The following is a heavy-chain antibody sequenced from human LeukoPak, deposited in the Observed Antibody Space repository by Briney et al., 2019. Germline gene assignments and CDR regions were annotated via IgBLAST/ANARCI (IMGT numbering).Heavy chain of an antibody. CDR1: GFTFSSYG. D-gene: IGHD3-16*02. V-gene: IGHV3-33*01. Sequence: GGSLRLSCAASGFTFSSYGMHWVRQAPGKGLEWVAVIWYDGSNKYYADSVKGRFTISRDNSKNTLYLQMNSLRAEDTAVYYCARDLSLRLGELSLTLGYWGQGTLVTVSS. J-gene: IGHJ4*02. CDR2: IWYDGSNK. CDR3: ARDLSLRLGELSLTLGY.